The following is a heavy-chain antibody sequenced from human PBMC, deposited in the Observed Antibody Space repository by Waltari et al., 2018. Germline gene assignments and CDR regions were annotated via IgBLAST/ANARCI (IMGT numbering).Heavy chain of an antibody. CDR3: AREAYYDFWSGYFRYGMDV. CDR2: IYSGGST. D-gene: IGHD3-3*01. CDR1: GFTVSSNY. V-gene: IGHV3-53*01. Sequence: EVQLVESGGGLIQPGGSLRLSCAASGFTVSSNYMSWVRQAPGKGLEWVSVIYSGGSTYYADSVKGRFTISRDNSKNTLYLQMNSLRAEDTAVYYCAREAYYDFWSGYFRYGMDVWGQGTTVTVSS. J-gene: IGHJ6*02.